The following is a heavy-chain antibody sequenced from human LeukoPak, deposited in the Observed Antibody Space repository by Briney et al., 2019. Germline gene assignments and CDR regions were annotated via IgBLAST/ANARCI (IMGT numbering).Heavy chain of an antibody. J-gene: IGHJ3*02. CDR2: IYPGDSDT. CDR3: TRQNRRGYSYATYPYGAFDI. Sequence: GESLKISCKGSGYSFTSYWIGWGRQMPRKGVEWMGIIYPGDSDTRYSPSFQGQVTISADTSIRTPYLQCSSLKASDTALYYRTRQNRRGYSYATYPYGAFDIWGQGTMVTVSS. D-gene: IGHD5-18*01. V-gene: IGHV5-51*01. CDR1: GYSFTSYW.